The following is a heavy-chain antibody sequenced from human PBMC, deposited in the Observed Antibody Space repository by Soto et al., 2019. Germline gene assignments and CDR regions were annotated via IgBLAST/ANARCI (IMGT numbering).Heavy chain of an antibody. CDR1: GGSFSGYY. J-gene: IGHJ5*02. D-gene: IGHD3-10*01. V-gene: IGHV4-34*01. CDR2: INHSGST. CDR3: ARGGEAYYGSGSYYNENNWFAP. Sequence: TSETLSLTCAVYGGSFSGYYWSWIRQPPGKGLEWIGEINHSGSTNYNPSLKSRVTISVDTSKNQFSLKLSSVTAADTAVYYCARGGEAYYGSGSYYNENNWFAPGGQGTLVTVPS.